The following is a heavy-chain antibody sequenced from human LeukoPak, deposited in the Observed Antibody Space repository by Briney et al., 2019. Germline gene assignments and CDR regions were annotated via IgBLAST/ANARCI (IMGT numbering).Heavy chain of an antibody. CDR2: INHSGST. J-gene: IGHJ4*02. V-gene: IGHV4-34*01. CDR1: GGSSSGYY. D-gene: IGHD3-22*01. Sequence: SETLSLTCAVYGGSSSGYYWSWIRQPPGKGLEWIGEINHSGSTNYNPSLKSRVTISVDTSKNQFSLKLSSVTAADTAVYYCARHAKYYYDSSGYYSAGLDYWGQGTLVTVSS. CDR3: ARHAKYYYDSSGYYSAGLDY.